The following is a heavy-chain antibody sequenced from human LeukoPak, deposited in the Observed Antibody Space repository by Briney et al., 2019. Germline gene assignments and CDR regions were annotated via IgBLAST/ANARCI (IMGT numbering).Heavy chain of an antibody. CDR3: ARISQTSDDY. CDR2: ISSSSSYT. Sequence: GRSLRLSCAASGFTFSNYGMHWVRQAPGKGLEWVSYISSSSSYTNYADSVKGRFTISRDNAKNSLYLQMNSLRAEDTAVYYCARISQTSDDYWGQGTLVTVSS. CDR1: GFTFSNYG. V-gene: IGHV3-21*05. J-gene: IGHJ4*02.